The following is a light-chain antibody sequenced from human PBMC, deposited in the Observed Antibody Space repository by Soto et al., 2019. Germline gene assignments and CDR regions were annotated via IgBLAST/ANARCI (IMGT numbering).Light chain of an antibody. Sequence: DIQLTQSPSSLSASVGDRVTITCRASKSVISYLNWYQQKPEKAPKLLIYAASSLQSRVQSRFSGSGSGTDFTLTIRGLQPEDFATYYCQQSYSTPLTFGGGTKVDIK. CDR2: AAS. V-gene: IGKV1-39*01. CDR3: QQSYSTPLT. J-gene: IGKJ4*01. CDR1: KSVISY.